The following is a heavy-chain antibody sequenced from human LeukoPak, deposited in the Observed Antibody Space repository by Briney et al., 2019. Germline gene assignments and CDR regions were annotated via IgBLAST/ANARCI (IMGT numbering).Heavy chain of an antibody. Sequence: EASVKVSCKASGYTFTSYGISWVRQAPGQGLEWMGWISAYNGNTNYAQKLQGRVTMTTDTSTSTAYMELRSLRSDDTAVYYCARDLMVRGVSGDYFDYWGQGTLVTVSS. CDR1: GYTFTSYG. D-gene: IGHD3-10*01. V-gene: IGHV1-18*01. CDR2: ISAYNGNT. J-gene: IGHJ4*02. CDR3: ARDLMVRGVSGDYFDY.